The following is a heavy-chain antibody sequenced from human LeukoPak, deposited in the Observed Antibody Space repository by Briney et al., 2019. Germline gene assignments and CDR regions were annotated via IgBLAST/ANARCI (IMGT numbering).Heavy chain of an antibody. CDR1: GFTFSSYA. CDR2: ISGSGGST. V-gene: IGHV3-23*01. Sequence: PGGSLRLSCAASGFTFSSYAMSWVRQAPGKGLEWVSAISGSGGSTYYADSVKGRFTISRDNSKNTLYLQMNSLRAEDTAVYYCAKEYDFWSGYLSGYFDYWGQGTLVTVSS. CDR3: AKEYDFWSGYLSGYFDY. D-gene: IGHD3-3*01. J-gene: IGHJ4*02.